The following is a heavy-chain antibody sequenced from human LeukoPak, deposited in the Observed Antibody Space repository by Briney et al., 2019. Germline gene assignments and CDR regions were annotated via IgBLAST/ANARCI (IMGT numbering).Heavy chain of an antibody. J-gene: IGHJ4*02. D-gene: IGHD2-15*01. Sequence: GGSLRLSCASSGFTFTSFWMAWVRQVPGKELEWVANIKQDGSEEYYVDSVKGRFTISRDNAKNSLYLQMNSLRAEDTAVYYCARDAGFCSAGSCFDYWGQGTLVTVSS. CDR3: ARDAGFCSAGSCFDY. CDR2: IKQDGSEE. V-gene: IGHV3-7*01. CDR1: GFTFTSFW.